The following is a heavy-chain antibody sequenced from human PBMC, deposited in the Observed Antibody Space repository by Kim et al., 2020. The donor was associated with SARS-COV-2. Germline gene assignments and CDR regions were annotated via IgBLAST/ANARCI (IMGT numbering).Heavy chain of an antibody. CDR3: AGRLDY. J-gene: IGHJ4*02. CDR2: SSSRSTT. Sequence: SSSRSTTYYADSVKGRFTISRDNAKNSLYLQMNSLRAEDTAVYYCAGRLDYWGQGALVTVSS. V-gene: IGHV3-48*01.